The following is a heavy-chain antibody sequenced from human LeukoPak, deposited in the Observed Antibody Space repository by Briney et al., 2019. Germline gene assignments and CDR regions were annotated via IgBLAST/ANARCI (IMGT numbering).Heavy chain of an antibody. CDR1: GGSFSGYY. CDR2: INYGGNT. D-gene: IGHD2-21*02. J-gene: IGHJ4*03. Sequence: SETLSLTCGVYGGSFSGYYWSWVRQPPGKGLEWIGEINYGGNTNYNPSLKSRVTISVDTSKNQFSLKVRSVTGAETAVDYCARDLGWRETAGGLFYKDVWGQGALVTVSS. V-gene: IGHV4-34*01. CDR3: ARDLGWRETAGGLFYKDV.